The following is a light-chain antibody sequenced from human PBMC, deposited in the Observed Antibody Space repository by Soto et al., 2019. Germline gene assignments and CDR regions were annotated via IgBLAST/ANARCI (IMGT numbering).Light chain of an antibody. V-gene: IGKV3-15*01. Sequence: EIVLTQSPGTLSLSPGERATLSCRASQSISSDVAWYQQKPGQAPRLLIYGASTTATGIPARFSGSGSGTEFTLTISSLQSEDFAVYYCQQYNNWPRTFGQGTKVDIK. CDR3: QQYNNWPRT. CDR1: QSISSD. CDR2: GAS. J-gene: IGKJ1*01.